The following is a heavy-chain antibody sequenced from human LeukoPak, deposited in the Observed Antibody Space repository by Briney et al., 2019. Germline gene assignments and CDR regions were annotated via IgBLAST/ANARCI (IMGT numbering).Heavy chain of an antibody. V-gene: IGHV4-4*07. Sequence: SETLSPTCTVSGGSISSYYWSWIRQPAGKGLEWIGRIYTSGSTNYNPSLKSRVTMSVGTSKNQFSLKLSSVTAADTAVYYCARAGFDYGDYGKLDYWGQGTLVTVSS. CDR2: IYTSGST. CDR3: ARAGFDYGDYGKLDY. CDR1: GGSISSYY. D-gene: IGHD4-17*01. J-gene: IGHJ4*02.